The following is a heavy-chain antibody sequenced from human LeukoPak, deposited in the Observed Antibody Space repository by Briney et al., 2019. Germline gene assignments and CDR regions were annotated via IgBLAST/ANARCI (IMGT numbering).Heavy chain of an antibody. CDR3: AAAPPTADWYFDL. Sequence: SETLSLTCTVSGGSISSSSYYWGWIRQPPGKGLEWIGSIYYSGSTYYNPSLKSRVTISVDTSKNQFSLKLSSVTAADTAVYYCAAAPPTADWYFDLWGRGTLVTVSS. J-gene: IGHJ2*01. CDR1: GGSISSSSYY. CDR2: IYYSGST. D-gene: IGHD6-19*01. V-gene: IGHV4-39*01.